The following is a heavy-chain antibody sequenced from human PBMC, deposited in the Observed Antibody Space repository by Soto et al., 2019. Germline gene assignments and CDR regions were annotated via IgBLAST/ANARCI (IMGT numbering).Heavy chain of an antibody. V-gene: IGHV4-34*01. J-gene: IGHJ5*02. D-gene: IGHD6-13*01. Sequence: PSETLSLTCAVYGGSFSGYYWSWIRQPPGKGLEWIGEINHSGSTNYNPSLKSRVTISVDTSKNQFSLKLSSVTAADTAVYYCARCRQFSSWYAYNWFDPWGQGTLVTVSS. CDR1: GGSFSGYY. CDR2: INHSGST. CDR3: ARCRQFSSWYAYNWFDP.